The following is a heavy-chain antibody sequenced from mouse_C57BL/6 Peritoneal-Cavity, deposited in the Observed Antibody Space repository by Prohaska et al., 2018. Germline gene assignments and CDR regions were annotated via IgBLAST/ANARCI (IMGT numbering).Heavy chain of an antibody. CDR2: IDHYDSET. J-gene: IGHJ2*01. Sequence: QFQLQQPGAELVWPGSSVNLSCKASVYTFPSYCMHWVKQSPIQCLSCIVNIDHYDSETHYNQKFKDKATLTVDKSSSTAYMQLSSLTSEDSAVYYCARDPIYDDYDGGGFDYWGQGTTLTVSS. CDR1: VYTFPSYC. D-gene: IGHD2-4*01. CDR3: ARDPIYDDYDGGGFDY. V-gene: IGHV1-52*01.